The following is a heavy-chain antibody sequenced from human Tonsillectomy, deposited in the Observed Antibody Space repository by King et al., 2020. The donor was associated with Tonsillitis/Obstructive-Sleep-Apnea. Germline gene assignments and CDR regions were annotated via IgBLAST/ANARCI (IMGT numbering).Heavy chain of an antibody. CDR2: IYYSGST. J-gene: IGHJ4*02. CDR3: AAHDYSSFYFDY. Sequence: QLQESGPELVKPSETLSLTCTVSGGSISSYYWSWIRQAPGKGLEWIGYIYYSGSTDYNPSLKSRVTISVDTSKNQFSLKLTSVTAADTAVYYCAAHDYSSFYFDYWGQGTLVTVSS. V-gene: IGHV4-59*01. D-gene: IGHD4-11*01. CDR1: GGSISSYY.